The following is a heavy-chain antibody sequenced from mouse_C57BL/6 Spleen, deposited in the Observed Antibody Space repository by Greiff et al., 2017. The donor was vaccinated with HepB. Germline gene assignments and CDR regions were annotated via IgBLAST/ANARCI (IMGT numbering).Heavy chain of an antibody. D-gene: IGHD1-1*01. CDR2: IYPRSGNT. Sequence: QVQLKQSGAELVRPGASVKLSCKASGYTFTSYGISWVKQRTGQGLEWIGEIYPRSGNTYYNEKFKGKATLTADKSSSTAYMELRSLTSEDSAVYYGARGVGSSYDYFGYWGQGTTLTVSS. CDR1: GYTFTSYG. J-gene: IGHJ2*01. V-gene: IGHV1-81*01. CDR3: ARGVGSSYDYFGY.